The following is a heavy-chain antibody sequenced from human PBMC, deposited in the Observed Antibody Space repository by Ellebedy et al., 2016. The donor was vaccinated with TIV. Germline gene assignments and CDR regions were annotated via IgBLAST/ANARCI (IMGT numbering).Heavy chain of an antibody. CDR1: GFTFSDYY. V-gene: IGHV3-11*06. D-gene: IGHD3-16*01. Sequence: GESLKISCAASGFTFSDYYMSWFRQAPGKGLEWVSYISSSSGYTNYADSVKGRFTISRDNAKNSLYLQMNSLRAEDTAVYYCSRVGGLPTHAFDIWGQGTIVTVSS. CDR3: SRVGGLPTHAFDI. J-gene: IGHJ3*02. CDR2: ISSSSGYT.